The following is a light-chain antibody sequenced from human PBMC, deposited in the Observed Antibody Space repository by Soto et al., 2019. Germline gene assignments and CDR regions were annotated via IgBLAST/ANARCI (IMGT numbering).Light chain of an antibody. CDR2: AAS. CDR3: QQRYSSTQT. V-gene: IGKV1-39*01. Sequence: DIQMTQSPSSLSASVGDRVTITCRASQSISSYLNWYHKKPGKAPKILIYAASSLQSGVPSRFSGSGSGTDFNLTISSLQTEDFATYYCQQRYSSTQTFGQGTKLDIK. J-gene: IGKJ1*01. CDR1: QSISSY.